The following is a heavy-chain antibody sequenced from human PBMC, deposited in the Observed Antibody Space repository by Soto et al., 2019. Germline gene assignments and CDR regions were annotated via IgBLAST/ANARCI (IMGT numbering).Heavy chain of an antibody. CDR3: ASGVVASSGVDY. V-gene: IGHV1-3*01. CDR1: GYTFTSYA. CDR2: INAGNGNT. Sequence: ASVKVSCKASGYTFTSYAMHRVRQAPGQRLEWMGWINAGNGNTKYSQKFQGRVTITRDTSASTAYMELSSLRFEDTAVYYCASGVVASSGVDYWGQGTLVTVSS. D-gene: IGHD3-22*01. J-gene: IGHJ4*02.